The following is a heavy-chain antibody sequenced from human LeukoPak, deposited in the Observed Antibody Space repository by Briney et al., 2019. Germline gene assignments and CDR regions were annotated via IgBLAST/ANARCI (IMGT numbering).Heavy chain of an antibody. Sequence: GGSLRLSCAASGFTFSSFSMTWVRRAPGKGREGVSSISSSSSYIYYADSVKGRFTISRDNAKNSLYLQMNSLRAEDTAVYYCARATLQLWFFDYWGQGTLVTVSS. J-gene: IGHJ4*02. D-gene: IGHD5-18*01. V-gene: IGHV3-21*01. CDR1: GFTFSSFS. CDR2: ISSSSSYI. CDR3: ARATLQLWFFDY.